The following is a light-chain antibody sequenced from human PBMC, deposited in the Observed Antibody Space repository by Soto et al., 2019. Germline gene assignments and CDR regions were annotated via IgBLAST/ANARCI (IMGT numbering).Light chain of an antibody. V-gene: IGLV2-23*02. CDR2: EDD. CDR3: CSYADGTTLL. Sequence: QSVLTQSASVSGSPGQSITISCTGTSRDVGTYILVSWYQQYPGKAPKLMIYEDDRRPSGVSNRFSGSKSGNTASLTISGLQAEDEADYYCCSYADGTTLLFGGGTKLTVL. J-gene: IGLJ2*01. CDR1: SRDVGTYIL.